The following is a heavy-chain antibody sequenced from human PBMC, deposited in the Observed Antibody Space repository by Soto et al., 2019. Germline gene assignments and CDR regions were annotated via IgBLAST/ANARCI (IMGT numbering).Heavy chain of an antibody. CDR3: VTRSDSPSVGLYAFDI. CDR2: ISSNGDTT. V-gene: IGHV3-64D*06. CDR1: GFTFISYA. Sequence: GGSLRLSCSASGFTFISYALNWVRQAPGEGLEYVSTISSNGDTTGYADSVKGRSTISRDKSKNTVYLQMSSLRAADTAVYYCVTRSDSPSVGLYAFDIWGQGTMVTVSS. J-gene: IGHJ3*02. D-gene: IGHD3-22*01.